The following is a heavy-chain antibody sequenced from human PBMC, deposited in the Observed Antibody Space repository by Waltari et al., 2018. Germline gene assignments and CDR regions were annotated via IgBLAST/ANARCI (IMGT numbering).Heavy chain of an antibody. Sequence: QVQLVQSGAEVKTPAASVKFSCKASDYTFTSYGIRWVRHAPGQGLEWMGWIIAYNGNTNDAKKLQCRVTMTTDTVTSTAYMELRSLRSDDTAVYYGERGLGDYDSSGVPYFDYWGQGTLVTVSS. CDR1: DYTFTSYG. D-gene: IGHD3-22*01. CDR3: ERGLGDYDSSGVPYFDY. J-gene: IGHJ4*02. CDR2: IIAYNGNT. V-gene: IGHV1-18*01.